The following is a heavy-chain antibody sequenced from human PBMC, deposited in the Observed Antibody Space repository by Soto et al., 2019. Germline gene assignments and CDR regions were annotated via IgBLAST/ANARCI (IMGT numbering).Heavy chain of an antibody. CDR1: GGGYGSCA. V-gene: IGHV1-69*13. D-gene: IGHD6-25*01. CDR2: IIPIFPTP. Sequence: GASVEVCWAACGGGYGSCARRWVRQAPGQGLEWMGGIIPIFPTPDYAQKFQGRVTITADESTSTAYMELTSLRSEDTAVYYCARDKDRQPSGGNYYYAIDVWGQGTTVTVS. CDR3: ARDKDRQPSGGNYYYAIDV. J-gene: IGHJ6*02.